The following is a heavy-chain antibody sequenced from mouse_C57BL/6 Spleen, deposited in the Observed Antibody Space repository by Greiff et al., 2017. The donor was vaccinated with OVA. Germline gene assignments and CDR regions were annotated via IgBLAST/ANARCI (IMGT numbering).Heavy chain of an antibody. V-gene: IGHV1-54*01. Sequence: VQLQQSGAELVRPGTSVKVSCKASGYAFTNYLIEWVKQRPGQGLEWIGVINPGSGGTNYNEKFKGKATLTADKSSSNAYMQLSSLTSEDSAVYFCATTVGYAMDYWGQGPSVTVSS. CDR2: INPGSGGT. J-gene: IGHJ4*01. CDR1: GYAFTNYL. D-gene: IGHD1-1*01. CDR3: ATTVGYAMDY.